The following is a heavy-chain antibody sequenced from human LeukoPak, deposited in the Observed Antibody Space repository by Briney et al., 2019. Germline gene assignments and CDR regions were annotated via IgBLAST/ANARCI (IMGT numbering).Heavy chain of an antibody. Sequence: HTGGSLRLSCAASGFTFSRYWMSWVRQAPGKGLEWVANIKEDGTVKYYVESVKGRFTISRDNAKNSLYLQMNSLRAEDTAVYYCAASITMFDYWGQGTLVTVSS. J-gene: IGHJ4*02. CDR1: GFTFSRYW. CDR2: IKEDGTVK. D-gene: IGHD3-10*01. V-gene: IGHV3-7*01. CDR3: AASITMFDY.